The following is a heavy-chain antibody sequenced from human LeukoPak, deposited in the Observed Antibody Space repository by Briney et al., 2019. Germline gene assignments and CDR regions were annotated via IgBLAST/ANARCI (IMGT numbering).Heavy chain of an antibody. CDR3: AKHRENYADSCLDDY. D-gene: IGHD4-17*01. V-gene: IGHV3-23*01. CDR2: ISNNGGYT. J-gene: IGHJ4*02. Sequence: GGSLRLSCAASGFTFSSSAMSWVRQAPGKGLEWVSAISNNGGYTYYADSVQGRFTISRDNSKNTLYLQMNTLRAEDTAVYYCAKHRENYADSCLDDYWGQGTLVTVSS. CDR1: GFTFSSSA.